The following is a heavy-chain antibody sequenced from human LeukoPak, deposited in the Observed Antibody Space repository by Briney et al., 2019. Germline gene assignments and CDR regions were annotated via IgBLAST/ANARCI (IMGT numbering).Heavy chain of an antibody. CDR1: GGSISSYY. D-gene: IGHD3-10*01. Sequence: SETLSLTCTVSGGSISSYYWSWIRQPPGKGLEWIGYIYYSGSTNYNPSLKSRVTISVDTSKNQFSLKLSSVTAADTAMYYCARVHVVRTHIDYWGQGTLVTVSS. CDR3: ARVHVVRTHIDY. V-gene: IGHV4-59*12. J-gene: IGHJ4*02. CDR2: IYYSGST.